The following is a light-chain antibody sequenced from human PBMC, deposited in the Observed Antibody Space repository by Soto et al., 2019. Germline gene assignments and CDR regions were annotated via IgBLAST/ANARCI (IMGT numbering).Light chain of an antibody. CDR2: GAS. V-gene: IGKV1-39*01. CDR1: DGISIY. CDR3: QQSYTNPPWT. J-gene: IGKJ1*01. Sequence: DIQMTQSPSSLSASVGDRLTIPCRASDGISIYLNWYQQKPGKAPRLLIYGASTLQSGVPSRFSGGGSGTDVTLAISSLQPEDFATYYCQQSYTNPPWTCGQGTKGDIK.